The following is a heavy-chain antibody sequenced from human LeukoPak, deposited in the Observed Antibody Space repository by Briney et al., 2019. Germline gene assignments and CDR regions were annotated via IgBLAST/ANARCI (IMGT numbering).Heavy chain of an antibody. Sequence: SETLSLTCAVYGGSFSAYYWAWIRQPPGKGLEWIGEFNHSGGTNYNPSLKSRVTISVDTSKNQFSLKLSSVTAADTAVYYCASSRDYDILTGYWIYYFDYWGQGPLVTVSS. D-gene: IGHD3-9*01. V-gene: IGHV4-34*01. CDR2: FNHSGGT. J-gene: IGHJ4*02. CDR1: GGSFSAYY. CDR3: ASSRDYDILTGYWIYYFDY.